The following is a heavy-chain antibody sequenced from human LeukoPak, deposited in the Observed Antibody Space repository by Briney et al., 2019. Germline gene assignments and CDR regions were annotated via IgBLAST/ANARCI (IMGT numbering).Heavy chain of an antibody. V-gene: IGHV1-8*02. CDR2: MNPNSGNT. CDR1: GYTFTSYA. CDR3: ARGSKYFDWLLYRYYYYYYGMDV. Sequence: ASVKVSCKASGYTFTSYAMNWVRQATGQGLEWMGWMNPNSGNTGYAQKFQGRVTMTRNTSISTAYMELSSLRSEDTAVYYCARGSKYFDWLLYRYYYYYYGMDVWGQGTTVTVSS. J-gene: IGHJ6*02. D-gene: IGHD3-9*01.